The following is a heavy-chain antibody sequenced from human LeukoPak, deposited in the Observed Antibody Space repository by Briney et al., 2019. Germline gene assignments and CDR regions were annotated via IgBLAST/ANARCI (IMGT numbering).Heavy chain of an antibody. CDR1: GYTFTSYA. J-gene: IGHJ4*02. D-gene: IGHD4-23*01. V-gene: IGHV7-4-1*02. CDR3: ARGLRPYGGLNPKTYYFDY. Sequence: GASVKVSCKASGYTFTSYAMNWVRQAPGQGLEWMGWINTNTGNPTYAQGFTGRFVFSLDTSVSTAYLQISSLKAEDTAVYYCARGLRPYGGLNPKTYYFDYWGQGTLVTVSS. CDR2: INTNTGNP.